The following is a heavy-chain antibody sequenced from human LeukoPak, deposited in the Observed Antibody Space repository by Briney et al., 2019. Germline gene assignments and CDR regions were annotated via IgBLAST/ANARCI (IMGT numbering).Heavy chain of an antibody. V-gene: IGHV5-51*01. CDR1: GYSFTSYW. J-gene: IGHJ3*02. CDR3: ARHGGSGSYYKRAFDI. CDR2: IYPGDSDT. Sequence: GESLKLFCKGSGYSFTSYWIGWVRQMPGKGLEWMGIIYPGDSDTRYSPSFQGQVTISADKSISTPYLQWSSLKASDTAMYYYARHGGSGSYYKRAFDIWGQGTMVTVSS. D-gene: IGHD3-10*01.